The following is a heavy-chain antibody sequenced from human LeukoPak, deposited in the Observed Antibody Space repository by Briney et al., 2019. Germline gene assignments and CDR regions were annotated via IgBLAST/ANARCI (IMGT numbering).Heavy chain of an antibody. V-gene: IGHV4-4*02. CDR3: ATLGEEPEDY. CDR2: IYHSGST. CDR1: GFTFSSYGM. D-gene: IGHD3-16*01. J-gene: IGHJ4*02. Sequence: GSLRLSCAASGFTFSSYGMSWVRQAPGKGLEWIGEIYHSGSTNYNPSLKSRVTISVDKSKNQFSLKLSSVTAADTAVYYCATLGEEPEDYWGQGTLVTVSS.